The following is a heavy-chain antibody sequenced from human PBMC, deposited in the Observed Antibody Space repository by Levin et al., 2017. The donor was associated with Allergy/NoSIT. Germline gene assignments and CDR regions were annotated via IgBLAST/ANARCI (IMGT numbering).Heavy chain of an antibody. J-gene: IGHJ4*02. Sequence: NPSETLSLTCAVSGGSISASHWWGWFRQPPGKGLEWIGEILHAETTNYSPSLKSRLTISGDKSKNVLSLAVSSVTAADTAVYYCARKGSGSSTDYWGQGILVTVSS. D-gene: IGHD3-10*01. CDR1: GGSISASHW. V-gene: IGHV4-4*02. CDR3: ARKGSGSSTDY. CDR2: ILHAETT.